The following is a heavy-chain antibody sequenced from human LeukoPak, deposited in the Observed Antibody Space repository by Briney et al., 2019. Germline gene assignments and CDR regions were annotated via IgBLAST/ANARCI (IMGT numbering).Heavy chain of an antibody. J-gene: IGHJ6*02. D-gene: IGHD3-3*02. CDR2: ISYDGSNK. Sequence: GGSLRLSCAASGFTFSSYGMHWVRQAPGKGLEWVAVISYDGSNKYYADSVKGRFTISRDNSKNTLYLQMNSLRAEDTAVYYCARLSLPYGMDVWGQGTTVTVSS. CDR3: ARLSLPYGMDV. V-gene: IGHV3-30*03. CDR1: GFTFSSYG.